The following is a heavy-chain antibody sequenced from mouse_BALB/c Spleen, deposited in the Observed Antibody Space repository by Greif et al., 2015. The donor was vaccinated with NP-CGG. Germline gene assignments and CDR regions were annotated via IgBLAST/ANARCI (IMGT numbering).Heavy chain of an antibody. CDR2: IWAGGST. J-gene: IGHJ1*01. Sequence: VQGVESGPGLVAPSQSLSITCTVSGFSLTSYGVHWVRQPPGKGLEWLGVIWAGGSTNYNSALMSRLSISKDNSKSQVFLKMNSLQTDDTAMYYCARDIEIHYYGYVYFDVWGAGTTVTVSS. V-gene: IGHV2-9*02. CDR1: GFSLTSYG. CDR3: ARDIEIHYYGYVYFDV. D-gene: IGHD1-2*01.